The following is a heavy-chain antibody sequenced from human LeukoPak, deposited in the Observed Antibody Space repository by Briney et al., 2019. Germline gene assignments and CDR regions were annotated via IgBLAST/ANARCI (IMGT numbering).Heavy chain of an antibody. CDR3: AKDISYSSGWWNYGMDV. CDR2: ISWNSGSI. J-gene: IGHJ6*02. D-gene: IGHD6-19*01. Sequence: PGGSLRLSCAASGFTFDDYAMHWVRQAPGKGLEWVSGISWNSGSIGYADSVKGRFTISRDNAKNSLYLQMNSLRAEDTALYYCAKDISYSSGWWNYGMDVWGQGTTVTVSS. CDR1: GFTFDDYA. V-gene: IGHV3-9*01.